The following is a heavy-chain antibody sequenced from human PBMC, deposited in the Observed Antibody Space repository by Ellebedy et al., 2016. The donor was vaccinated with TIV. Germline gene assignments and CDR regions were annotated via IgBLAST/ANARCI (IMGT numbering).Heavy chain of an antibody. CDR1: GGSISSYY. D-gene: IGHD5-12*01. Sequence: GSLRLXCTVSGGSISSYYWSWIRQPPGKGLEWIGYIYYSGSTNYNPSLKSRVTISVDTSKNQFSLKLSSVTAADTAVYYCARVPPYGGYDVYFDYWGQGTLVTVSS. CDR3: ARVPPYGGYDVYFDY. V-gene: IGHV4-59*01. J-gene: IGHJ4*02. CDR2: IYYSGST.